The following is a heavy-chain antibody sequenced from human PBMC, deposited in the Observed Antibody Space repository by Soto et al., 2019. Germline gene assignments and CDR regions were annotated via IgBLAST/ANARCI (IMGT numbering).Heavy chain of an antibody. J-gene: IGHJ4*02. V-gene: IGHV4-31*03. CDR3: ARAVVEMATIDY. D-gene: IGHD5-12*01. CDR1: GGSISSGGYY. Sequence: SETLSLTCTVSGGSISSGGYYWSWIRQHPGKGLEWIGYIYYSGSTYYNPSLKSRVTISVDTSKNQFSLKLSSVTAAETAVYYCARAVVEMATIDYWGQGTLVTVS. CDR2: IYYSGST.